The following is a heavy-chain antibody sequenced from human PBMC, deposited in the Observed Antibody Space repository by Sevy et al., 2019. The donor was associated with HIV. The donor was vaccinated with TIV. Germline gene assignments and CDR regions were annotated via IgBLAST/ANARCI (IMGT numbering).Heavy chain of an antibody. CDR2: MNPNSGNT. J-gene: IGHJ3*02. V-gene: IGHV1-8*01. Sequence: ASVKVSCKASGYTFTSYDINWVRQATGQGLEWMGWMNPNSGNTGYAQKFQGRVTMTRNTSISTAYMELSSLRSEDTAVYYCAAGIVVVTAHRAFDIWGQWTMVTVSS. CDR3: AAGIVVVTAHRAFDI. CDR1: GYTFTSYD. D-gene: IGHD2-21*02.